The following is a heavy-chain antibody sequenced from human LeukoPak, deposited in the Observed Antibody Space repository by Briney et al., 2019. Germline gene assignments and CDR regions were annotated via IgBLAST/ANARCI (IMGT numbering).Heavy chain of an antibody. CDR1: GFTFDDYA. Sequence: GGSLRLSCAASGFTFDDYAMHWVRQAPGKGLEGVSGISWNSGSIGYADSVKGRFTISRANAKNSLYLQMNSLRAEDMALYYCAKDIAAASTWYFDYWGQGTLVTVSP. V-gene: IGHV3-9*03. CDR3: AKDIAAASTWYFDY. D-gene: IGHD6-13*01. CDR2: ISWNSGSI. J-gene: IGHJ4*02.